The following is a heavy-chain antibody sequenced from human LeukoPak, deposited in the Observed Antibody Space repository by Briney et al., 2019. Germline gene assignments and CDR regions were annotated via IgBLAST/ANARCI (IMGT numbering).Heavy chain of an antibody. CDR3: AKSRRLYGDFIDY. CDR1: GFTFRSYA. CDR2: LSGNGGST. D-gene: IGHD4-17*01. V-gene: IGHV3-23*01. Sequence: GGSLRLSCAAYGFTFRSYAMNWVRQAPGRGLEWVSTLSGNGGSTYYADSVKGRFTISRDNSKNTLYLQMNSLKGEDTAVYYCAKSRRLYGDFIDYWGQGTLVTVSS. J-gene: IGHJ4*02.